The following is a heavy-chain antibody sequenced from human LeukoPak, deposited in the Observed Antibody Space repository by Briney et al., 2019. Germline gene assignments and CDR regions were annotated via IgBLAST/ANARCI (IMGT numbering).Heavy chain of an antibody. D-gene: IGHD5-18*01. CDR3: ATDYRGYSYGLGDY. CDR2: FDPEDGET. J-gene: IGHJ4*02. Sequence: ASVKVSCKASGGTFSSYAISWVRQAPGKGLEWMGGFDPEDGETIYAQKFQGRVTMTENTSTDTAYMELSSLRSEDTAVYYCATDYRGYSYGLGDYWGQGTLVTVSS. V-gene: IGHV1-24*01. CDR1: GGTFSSYA.